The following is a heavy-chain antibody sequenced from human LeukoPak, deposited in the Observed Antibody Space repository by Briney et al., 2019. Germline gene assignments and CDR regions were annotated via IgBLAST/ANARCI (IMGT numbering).Heavy chain of an antibody. V-gene: IGHV1-2*02. J-gene: IGHJ3*02. Sequence: GASVKVSCKASGYTFIGHYMHWVRQAPGQGLEWMGWINSNSGGTKYAQKFQGSVIMTRDTSISTAYMELSRLKSDDTAVYYCARGRIHSWSDAFDIWGQGTTATVSS. D-gene: IGHD5-18*01. CDR3: ARGRIHSWSDAFDI. CDR2: INSNSGGT. CDR1: GYTFIGHY.